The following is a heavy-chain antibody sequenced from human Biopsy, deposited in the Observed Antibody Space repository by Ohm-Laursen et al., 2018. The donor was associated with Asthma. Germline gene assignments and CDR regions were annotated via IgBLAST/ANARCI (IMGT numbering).Heavy chain of an antibody. V-gene: IGHV3-30*18. CDR3: AKRRGYYDSSGKGDETFDY. CDR1: GFTFSSYG. CDR2: ISYDGSNK. J-gene: IGHJ4*02. D-gene: IGHD3-22*01. Sequence: SLRLSCSASGFTFSSYGMHWVRQAPGKGLEWVAVISYDGSNKYYADSVKGRFTISRDNSKNTLYLQMNSLRAEDTAVYYCAKRRGYYDSSGKGDETFDYWGQGTLVTVSS.